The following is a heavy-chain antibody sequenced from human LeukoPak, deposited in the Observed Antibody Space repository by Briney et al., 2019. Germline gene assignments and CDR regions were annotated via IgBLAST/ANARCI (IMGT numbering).Heavy chain of an antibody. V-gene: IGHV3-15*01. CDR2: IKTKTDGGTI. CDR3: AWHYFDY. Sequence: PGGSLRLSCAASGFSFSKAWMNWVRQAPGKGLEWVGRIKTKTDGGTIEYAAPVTGRFTISRDDSKNALYLQMNSLKTEDTAVYYCAWHYFDYWGQGTLVTVSS. CDR1: GFSFSKAW. D-gene: IGHD5-24*01. J-gene: IGHJ4*02.